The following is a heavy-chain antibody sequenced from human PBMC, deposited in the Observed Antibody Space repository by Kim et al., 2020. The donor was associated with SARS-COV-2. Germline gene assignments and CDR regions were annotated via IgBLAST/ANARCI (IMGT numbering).Heavy chain of an antibody. CDR1: GFTFSDHY. CDR3: ARVKVVSGNYYFDS. Sequence: GGSLRLSCAASGFTFSDHYMDWVRQAPGKGLEWVGRIRMKVNGSTTVYAASVKGRFTISRDDSKSSMYLQMSSLRTEDTAVYYCARVKVVSGNYYFDSWGQGTLVTVSS. V-gene: IGHV3-72*01. CDR2: IRMKVNGSTT. J-gene: IGHJ4*02. D-gene: IGHD3-22*01.